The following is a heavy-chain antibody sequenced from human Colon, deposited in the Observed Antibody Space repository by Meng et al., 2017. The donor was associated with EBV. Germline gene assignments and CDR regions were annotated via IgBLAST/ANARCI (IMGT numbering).Heavy chain of an antibody. V-gene: IGHV4-39*01. CDR1: GGPISRTGTC. Sequence: HLQLREAGLGLVKPSETLSLPCTVSGGPISRTGTCGGWIRQPSGKGLEWIGSQCHADDTYYNPSLMGRVTISVDTSKNQVSLKLTSVTAADTSIYCCARHTFSGNPGGIDSWGQGILVTVSS. J-gene: IGHJ4*02. CDR3: ARHTFSGNPGGIDS. D-gene: IGHD4-23*01. CDR2: QCHADDT.